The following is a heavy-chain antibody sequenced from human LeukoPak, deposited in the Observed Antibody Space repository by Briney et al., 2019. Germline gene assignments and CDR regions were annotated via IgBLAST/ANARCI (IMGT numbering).Heavy chain of an antibody. CDR3: ARERETAAFDF. V-gene: IGHV1-2*02. Sequence: ASVKDSFKASGDTLTNYYIHWVRQAPGQGLEWMGWINPNSGGTNYAQKFQGRVTMTRATSISTAYMEVSRLRSDDTAVYYCARERETAAFDFWGQGTLVTVSS. J-gene: IGHJ4*02. CDR1: GDTLTNYY. CDR2: INPNSGGT.